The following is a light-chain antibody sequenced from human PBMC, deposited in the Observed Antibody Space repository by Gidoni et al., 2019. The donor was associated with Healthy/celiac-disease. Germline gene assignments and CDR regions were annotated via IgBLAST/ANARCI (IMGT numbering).Light chain of an antibody. CDR1: QSINSY. J-gene: IGKJ2*01. CDR2: AAS. CDR3: QQSYSTPPT. V-gene: IGKV1-39*01. Sequence: DIQRTQSPSSLSASVGDRVTITCRTSQSINSYLNLYQQKPVKAPKLLNYAASSLQRGVPSRFSGSGSGTDFTLTISSLPPEDFATYYRQQSYSTPPTFGQGTKLEIK.